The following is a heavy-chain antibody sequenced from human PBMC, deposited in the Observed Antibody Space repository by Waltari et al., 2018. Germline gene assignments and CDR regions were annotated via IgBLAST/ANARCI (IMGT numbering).Heavy chain of an antibody. CDR1: GFTFSSYG. CDR2: ISYDGSNK. V-gene: IGHV3-30*18. D-gene: IGHD3-9*01. CDR3: AKLRNYDILTGYYDY. J-gene: IGHJ4*02. Sequence: QVQLVESGGGVVQPGRSLRLSCAASGFTFSSYGMHWVRQAPGKGLEWVAVISYDGSNKYYVDSVKGRFTISRDNSKKTLYLQMNSLRAEDTAVYYCAKLRNYDILTGYYDYRGQGTLVTVSS.